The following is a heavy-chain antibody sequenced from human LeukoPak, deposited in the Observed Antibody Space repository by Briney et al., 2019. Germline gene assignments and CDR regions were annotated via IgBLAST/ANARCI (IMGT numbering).Heavy chain of an antibody. CDR1: GGSISSGGYS. D-gene: IGHD5-12*01. CDR2: IYHSGST. V-gene: IGHV4-30-2*01. CDR3: AREDHSGYGLDGMDV. Sequence: PSETLSLTCAVSGGSISSGGYSWSCIRQPPGKGLECIGYIYHSGSTYYNPSLKSRVTISVDRSKNQFSLKLSSVTAADTAVYYCAREDHSGYGLDGMDVWGQGTTVTVSS. J-gene: IGHJ6*02.